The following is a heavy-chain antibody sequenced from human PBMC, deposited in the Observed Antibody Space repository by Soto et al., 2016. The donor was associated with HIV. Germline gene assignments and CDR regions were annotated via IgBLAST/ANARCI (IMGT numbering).Heavy chain of an antibody. Sequence: EVQLVESGGGLVQPGGSLRLSCAASGFIFSSFWMSWVRQAPGKGLEWVANIKQGGSEKYYLDSVKGRFTISRDNVENSLYLQMSSLRADDTAVYYCARGDYYDSGSYYNYWGQGILGHRLF. CDR3: ARGDYYDSGSYYNY. V-gene: IGHV3-7*01. J-gene: IGHJ4*02. CDR2: IKQGGSEK. CDR1: GFIFSSFW. D-gene: IGHD3-10*01.